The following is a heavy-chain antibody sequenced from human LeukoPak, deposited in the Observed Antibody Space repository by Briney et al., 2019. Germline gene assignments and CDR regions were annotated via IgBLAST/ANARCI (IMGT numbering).Heavy chain of an antibody. CDR2: VNSDGSST. CDR1: GFTFSSYW. CDR3: ARVLFTMVRGVYDY. J-gene: IGHJ4*02. Sequence: GGSLRLSCAASGFTFSSYWMHWVRQAPGKGLVWVSRVNSDGSSTTYADSVKGRFTISRDNAKNSLYLQMNSLRAEDTAVYYCARVLFTMVRGVYDYWGQGTLVTVSS. V-gene: IGHV3-74*01. D-gene: IGHD3-10*01.